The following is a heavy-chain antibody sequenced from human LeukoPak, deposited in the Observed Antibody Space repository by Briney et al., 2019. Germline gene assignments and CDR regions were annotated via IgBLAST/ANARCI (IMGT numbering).Heavy chain of an antibody. V-gene: IGHV1-46*01. CDR1: GYTFTSYY. CDR2: INPSGGST. D-gene: IGHD3-3*01. J-gene: IGHJ3*01. Sequence: GASVKVSCKASGYTFTSYYMHWVRQAPGQGLEWMGIINPSGGSTSYAQKFQGRVTMTRDMSTSTVYMELRSLRSDDTAVYYCARVSVTLFGAVIILNAFDVWGQGTMVTVSS. CDR3: ARVSVTLFGAVIILNAFDV.